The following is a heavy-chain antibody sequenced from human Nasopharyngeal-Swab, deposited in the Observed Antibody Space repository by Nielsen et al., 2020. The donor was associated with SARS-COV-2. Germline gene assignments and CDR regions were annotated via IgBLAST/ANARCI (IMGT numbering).Heavy chain of an antibody. Sequence: WIRQSPSRGLEWLGRTYYRSKWYNDYAVSVKSRITINPDTSKNQFSLKLSSVTAADTAVYYCASHDYGVNGEYYYMDVWGKGTTVTVSS. CDR2: TYYRSKWYN. V-gene: IGHV6-1*01. D-gene: IGHD4-17*01. CDR3: ASHDYGVNGEYYYMDV. J-gene: IGHJ6*03.